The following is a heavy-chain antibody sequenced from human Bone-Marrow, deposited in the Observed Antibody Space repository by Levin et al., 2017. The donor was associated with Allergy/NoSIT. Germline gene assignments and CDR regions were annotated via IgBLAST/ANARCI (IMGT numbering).Heavy chain of an antibody. Sequence: GESLKISCAASGFTFSSYAMSWVRQAPGKGLEWVSAISGSGGSTYYADSVKGRFTISRDNSKNTLYLQMNSLRAEDTAVYYCAKGLRYFDWLLDYWGQGTLVTVSS. J-gene: IGHJ4*02. CDR1: GFTFSSYA. CDR2: ISGSGGST. V-gene: IGHV3-23*01. D-gene: IGHD3-9*01. CDR3: AKGLRYFDWLLDY.